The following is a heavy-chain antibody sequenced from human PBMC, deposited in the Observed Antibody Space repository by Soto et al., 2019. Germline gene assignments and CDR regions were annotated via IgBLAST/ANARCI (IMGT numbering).Heavy chain of an antibody. CDR3: ARSNSGYYKWFDP. CDR1: GESSINSNYC. CDR2: IYYSGIT. J-gene: IGHJ5*02. V-gene: IGHV4-39*01. D-gene: IGHD3-22*01. Sequence: LETHPHTSTVSGESSINSNYCWGWIRKPPGKGLEWIANIYYSGITYCNPSLKSRVAISVDTSKNQFSLKLSSVTAADTAIYYCARSNSGYYKWFDPWGQGTLVTVSS.